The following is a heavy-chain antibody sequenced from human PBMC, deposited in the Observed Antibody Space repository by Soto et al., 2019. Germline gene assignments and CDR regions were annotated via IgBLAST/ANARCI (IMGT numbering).Heavy chain of an antibody. CDR2: IYYSGTT. V-gene: IGHV4-39*01. CDR3: ARVGGTTGIRYFDY. CDR1: GGSISSSSYY. Sequence: SETLSLTCTVSGGSISSSSYYWAWIRQPPGKGLEWIGSIYYSGTTYYNPSLKSRVTISVDTSKNQFSLKLSSVTAADTTVYYCARVGGTTGIRYFDYWGQGTLVTVSS. D-gene: IGHD1-1*01. J-gene: IGHJ4*02.